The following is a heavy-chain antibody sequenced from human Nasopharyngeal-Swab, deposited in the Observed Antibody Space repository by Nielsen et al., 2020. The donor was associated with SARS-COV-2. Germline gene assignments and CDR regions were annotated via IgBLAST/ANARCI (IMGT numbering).Heavy chain of an antibody. Sequence: WIRQPPGTGLEWIGETRHSGSGNYKPSLNSRVSMSVDASKNQFSLKLDSVTAADTAVYYCARGGRHGCSSANRPCAIDVWGQGATVTVSS. CDR3: ARGGRHGCSSANRPCAIDV. CDR2: TRHSGSG. D-gene: IGHD2-2*01. V-gene: IGHV4-34*01. J-gene: IGHJ6*02.